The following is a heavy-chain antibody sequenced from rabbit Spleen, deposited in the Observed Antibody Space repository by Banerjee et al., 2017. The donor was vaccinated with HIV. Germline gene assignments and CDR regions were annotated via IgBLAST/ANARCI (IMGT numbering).Heavy chain of an antibody. CDR2: IAGGSSGFT. CDR3: ARFYAGYGDFGYAAM. Sequence: QSLEESGGDLVKPGASLTLPCKASGLSFSSSEYMCWVRQAPWKGLEWISCIAGGSSGFTYSATWAKGRFTISKSSSTTVTLQMTSLTVADTATYFCARFYAGYGDFGYAAMWGPGTLVTVS. J-gene: IGHJ4*01. D-gene: IGHD7-1*01. CDR1: GLSFSSSEY. V-gene: IGHV1S40*01.